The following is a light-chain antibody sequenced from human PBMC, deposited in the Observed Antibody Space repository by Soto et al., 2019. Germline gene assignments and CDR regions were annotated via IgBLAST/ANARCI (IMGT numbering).Light chain of an antibody. J-gene: IGKJ2*03. CDR2: MGS. V-gene: IGKV2-28*01. CDR1: QSLLKSNEFNY. Sequence: ESVMTQSPLSLAVTPGEPASIACRSSQSLLKSNEFNYLDWYIQKPGQSPQLLIFMGSNRAPGVPDRFSGHGSGTDFTLKISRVEAEDVGIYYCMQALGTSRGFGQGTKLEIK. CDR3: MQALGTSRG.